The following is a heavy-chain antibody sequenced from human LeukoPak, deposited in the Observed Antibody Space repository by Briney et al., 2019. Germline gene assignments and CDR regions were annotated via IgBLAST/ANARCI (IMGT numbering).Heavy chain of an antibody. Sequence: PGRSLTLSCAASGFTFRRNGMHWVRQAPGKGLEWVALIWYDGSDEYYIDSVKGRFTISRDNSKNTLYLQMISLRAEDTAVYYCAKTSGYTYGYSDCWGQGTLVTVSS. J-gene: IGHJ4*02. CDR1: GFTFRRNG. CDR3: AKTSGYTYGYSDC. D-gene: IGHD5-18*01. CDR2: IWYDGSDE. V-gene: IGHV3-33*06.